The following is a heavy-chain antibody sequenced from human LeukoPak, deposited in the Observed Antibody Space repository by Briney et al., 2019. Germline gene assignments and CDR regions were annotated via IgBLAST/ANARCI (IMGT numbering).Heavy chain of an antibody. V-gene: IGHV3-23*01. CDR1: GFTFSSYG. J-gene: IGHJ4*02. CDR2: ISGSGSST. Sequence: GGSLRLSCAASGFTFSSYGMSWVRQAPGKGLEWVSAISGSGSSTYYADSVEGRFTISRDNSENMLYLQMNSLRAEDTAVYYCAQDLSYIGLDNWGQGTLVTVSS. D-gene: IGHD2-15*01. CDR3: AQDLSYIGLDN.